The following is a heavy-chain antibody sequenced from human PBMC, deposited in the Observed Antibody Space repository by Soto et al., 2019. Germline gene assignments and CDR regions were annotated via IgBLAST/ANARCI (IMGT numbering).Heavy chain of an antibody. CDR2: ISSGSRSI. CDR1: GFTFSSYA. D-gene: IGHD2-8*01. J-gene: IGHJ6*03. CDR3: ARVLYCSNNVCYSDYYYYMDV. Sequence: GGSLRLSCAASGFTFSSYAISWVRQAPGKGLEWVSYISSGSRSIYYADSVKGRFTISRDNAKNSLYLQMNSLRAEDTAVYYCARVLYCSNNVCYSDYYYYMDVWGTGTTVTVSS. V-gene: IGHV3-48*01.